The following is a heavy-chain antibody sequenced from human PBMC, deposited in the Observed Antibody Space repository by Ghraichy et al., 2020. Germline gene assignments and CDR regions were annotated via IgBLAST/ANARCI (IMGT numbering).Heavy chain of an antibody. J-gene: IGHJ4*02. CDR1: GFTFSSDA. Sequence: GESLNISCAASGFTFSSDAMSWVRQAPGKGLEWVSAISGSGGSTYYADSVKGRFTISRDNSKNTLYLQMNSLRAEDTAVYYCAKVMVIAARPGRYFDYWGQGTLVTVSS. CDR3: AKVMVIAARPGRYFDY. CDR2: ISGSGGST. D-gene: IGHD6-6*01. V-gene: IGHV3-23*01.